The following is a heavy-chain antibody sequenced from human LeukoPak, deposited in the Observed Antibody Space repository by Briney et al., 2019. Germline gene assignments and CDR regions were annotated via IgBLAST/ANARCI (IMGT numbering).Heavy chain of an antibody. CDR2: IYSGGST. J-gene: IGHJ4*02. CDR3: ARSGCSGGSCYFVY. Sequence: GGSLRLSCAASGFTVSSNYMSWVRQAPGKGLEWVSVIYSGGSTYYADSVKGRFTISRDNSKDTLYLQMNSLRAEDTAVYYCARSGCSGGSCYFVYWGQGTLVTVSS. V-gene: IGHV3-66*01. D-gene: IGHD2-15*01. CDR1: GFTVSSNY.